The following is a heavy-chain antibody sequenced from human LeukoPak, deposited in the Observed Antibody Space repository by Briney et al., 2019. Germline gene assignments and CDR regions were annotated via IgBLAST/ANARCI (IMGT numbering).Heavy chain of an antibody. D-gene: IGHD3-9*01. CDR2: IHQDGSDK. J-gene: IGHJ4*02. Sequence: PGGSLRLSCAASGFTFSRCWMSWVRQAPGKGLEWVANIHQDGSDKYYVDSVKGRVTISRDNSKNTLYLQMNSLRAEDTAVYYCAKGGYYGYFDWLLNLGFDYWGQGTLVTVSS. V-gene: IGHV3-7*01. CDR1: GFTFSRCW. CDR3: AKGGYYGYFDWLLNLGFDY.